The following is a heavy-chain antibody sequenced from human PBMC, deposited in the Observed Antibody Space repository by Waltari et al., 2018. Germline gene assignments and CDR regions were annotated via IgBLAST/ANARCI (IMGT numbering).Heavy chain of an antibody. J-gene: IGHJ3*01. D-gene: IGHD3-22*01. CDR1: GFTFDDYA. Sequence: EVQLVESGGGLVHPGRSLRLSCAASGFTFDDYAMHWVRQAPGNGLGWVAGINWNSDSIGYGDSVKGRFTISRDNARNSLYLQMNSLTTEDTAVYYCLKKNDEVYDRNGLVYDAFDVWGQGTMVTVST. CDR2: INWNSDSI. CDR3: LKKNDEVYDRNGLVYDAFDV. V-gene: IGHV3-9*01.